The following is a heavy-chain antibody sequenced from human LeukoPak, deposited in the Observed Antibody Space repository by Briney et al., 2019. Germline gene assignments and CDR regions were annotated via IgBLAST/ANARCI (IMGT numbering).Heavy chain of an antibody. D-gene: IGHD2-2*01. V-gene: IGHV3-15*05. Sequence: PGGSLRLSCAASGFTFSNAWMTWVRQAPGKGLEWVGRIYRNADGATTDYAAPVKGRFTISRDDSKNTLYLQMNSLKTEDTAVYYCTTDSYCSTTTCYASSNYYYGLDAWGQGTSVTVSS. CDR3: TTDSYCSTTTCYASSNYYYGLDA. J-gene: IGHJ6*02. CDR1: GFTFSNAW. CDR2: IYRNADGATT.